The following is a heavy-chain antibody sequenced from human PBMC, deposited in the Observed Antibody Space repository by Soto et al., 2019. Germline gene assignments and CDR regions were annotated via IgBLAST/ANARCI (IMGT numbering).Heavy chain of an antibody. CDR2: INPNNGST. V-gene: IGHV1-69*01. CDR3: AREGDYYYYSGMDV. Sequence: GQGLECMGWINPNNGSTNYAQKFQGRVTITADESTSTDYMELSSLRYEDTAVYYCAREGDYYYYSGMDVRGNRSTVIVIS. J-gene: IGHJ6*04. D-gene: IGHD3-16*01.